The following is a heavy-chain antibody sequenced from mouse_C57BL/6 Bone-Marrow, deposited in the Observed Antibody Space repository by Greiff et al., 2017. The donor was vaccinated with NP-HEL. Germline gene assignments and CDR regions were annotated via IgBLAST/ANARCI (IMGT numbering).Heavy chain of an antibody. CDR3: ASERGYFDV. J-gene: IGHJ1*03. Sequence: DVMLVESGGGLVKPGGSLKLSCAASGFTFSDYGMHWVRQAPEKGLEWVAYISSGSSTIYYADTVKGRFTISRDNAKNTLFLQMTSLRSEDTAMYYCASERGYFDVWGTGTTVTVSS. V-gene: IGHV5-17*01. CDR1: GFTFSDYG. CDR2: ISSGSSTI.